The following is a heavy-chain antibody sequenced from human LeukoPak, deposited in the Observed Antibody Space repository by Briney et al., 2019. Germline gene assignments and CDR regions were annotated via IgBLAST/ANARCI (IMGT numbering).Heavy chain of an antibody. J-gene: IGHJ4*02. CDR1: GFPFSDYF. V-gene: IGHV3-23*01. CDR2: ISGSGGST. D-gene: IGHD6-19*01. Sequence: GGSLRLSCAASGFPFSDYFMSWVRQAPGKGLEWVSAISGSGGSTYYADSVKGRFTISRDNSKNTLYLQMNSLRAEDTAVYYCAKKGYSFGWRDSYYFDYWGQGTLVTVSS. CDR3: AKKGYSFGWRDSYYFDY.